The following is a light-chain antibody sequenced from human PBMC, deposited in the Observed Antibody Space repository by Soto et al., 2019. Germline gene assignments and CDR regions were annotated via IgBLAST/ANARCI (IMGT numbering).Light chain of an antibody. CDR1: QSVSSN. CDR3: QQYYDWPLT. J-gene: IGKJ4*01. CDR2: GAS. Sequence: EMLMTQSPATLSVSTGERATLSCRASQSVSSNLAWYQQKPGQAPRLLIYGASTRATGIPARFSGSGSGTEFTLTISSLQPEDFVVYYCQQYYDWPLTFGGGTKVDI. V-gene: IGKV3-15*01.